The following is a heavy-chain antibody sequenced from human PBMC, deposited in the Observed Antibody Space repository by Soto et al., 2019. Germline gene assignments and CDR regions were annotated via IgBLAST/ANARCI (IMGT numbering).Heavy chain of an antibody. D-gene: IGHD2-8*01. Sequence: TLSLTYSVSGDSISSADYFWTWIRQSPGKGLEWMGYIFHSGTTYYNPSLKGRLLISIENSKNQLSLRLTSVTADDSAVYFCDREPYPPNATKALWALGTL. CDR2: IFHSGTT. V-gene: IGHV4-30-4*01. CDR1: GDSISSADYF. J-gene: IGHJ4*02. CDR3: DREPYPPNATKAL.